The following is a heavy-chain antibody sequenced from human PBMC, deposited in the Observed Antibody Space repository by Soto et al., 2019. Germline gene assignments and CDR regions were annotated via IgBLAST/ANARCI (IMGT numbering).Heavy chain of an antibody. Sequence: QVQLVQSGAEVKKPGASVKVSCKASGYTFTSYNIHWVRQAPGQGLGWVGMINPRGFFTTYAQKFRGRVTMTGDTSPSVGYIELTNLSSEDTSVYYCARAAARFGELFWVDPGGQGTLVSVSS. CDR1: GYTFTSYN. J-gene: IGHJ5*02. CDR3: ARAAARFGELFWVDP. V-gene: IGHV1-46*01. D-gene: IGHD3-10*01. CDR2: INPRGFFT.